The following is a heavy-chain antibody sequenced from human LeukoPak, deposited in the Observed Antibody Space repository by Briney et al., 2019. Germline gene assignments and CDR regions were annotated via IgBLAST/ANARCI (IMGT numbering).Heavy chain of an antibody. V-gene: IGHV3-48*03. CDR2: ISSSGSTI. CDR3: ARDEGTDYFDY. J-gene: IGHJ4*02. CDR1: GFTFSSYE. Sequence: PGGSLGLSCAASGFTFSSYEMNWVRQAPGKGLEWVSYISSSGSTIYYADSVKGRFTISRDNAKNSLYLQMNSLRAEDTAVYYCARDEGTDYFDYWGQGTLVTISS.